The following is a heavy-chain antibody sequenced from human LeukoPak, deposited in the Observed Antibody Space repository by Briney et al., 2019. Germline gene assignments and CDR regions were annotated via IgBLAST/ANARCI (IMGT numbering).Heavy chain of an antibody. CDR2: ISSNGGST. V-gene: IGHV3-64*01. CDR3: ARGDSSGYSDFDY. CDR1: GFTFSSYA. Sequence: PGGSLRLSCAASGFTFSSYAMHWVRQAPGKGLEYVSAISSNGGSTYYANSVKGRFTISRDNSKNTLYLQMGSLRAEDMAVYYCARGDSSGYSDFDYWGQGTLLTVSS. J-gene: IGHJ4*02. D-gene: IGHD3-22*01.